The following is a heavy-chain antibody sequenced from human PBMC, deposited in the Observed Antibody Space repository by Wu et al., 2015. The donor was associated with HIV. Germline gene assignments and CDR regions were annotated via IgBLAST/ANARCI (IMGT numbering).Heavy chain of an antibody. CDR1: GYTFIGYH. J-gene: IGHJ4*02. CDR3: VKDGLPMWVDSRVPQFDL. Sequence: QSGAEVKKSGDSVRVSCETSGYTFIGYHIHWLRQAPGQGLHWLGRIDTRGGSTDYAQNFWGRVSLTRNSVLKTVYMELHSLTSGDTGTYYCVKDGLPMWVDSRVPQFDLWGQGTVVTVAS. V-gene: IGHV1-2*02. D-gene: IGHD1-26*01. CDR2: IDTRGGST.